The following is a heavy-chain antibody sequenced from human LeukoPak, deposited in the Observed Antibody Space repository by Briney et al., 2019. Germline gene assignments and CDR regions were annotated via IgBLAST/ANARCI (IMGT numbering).Heavy chain of an antibody. CDR2: IYHTGST. CDR3: ARAYSSSWYFNWFDP. J-gene: IGHJ5*02. CDR1: GGSISSYY. D-gene: IGHD6-13*01. V-gene: IGHV4-38-2*02. Sequence: SETLSLTCTVSGGSISSYYWAWIRQPPGRGLEWIGNIYHTGSTYYNPSLKSRVTISVDTSKNQFSLKLSSVTAADTAVYYCARAYSSSWYFNWFDPWGQGTLVTVSS.